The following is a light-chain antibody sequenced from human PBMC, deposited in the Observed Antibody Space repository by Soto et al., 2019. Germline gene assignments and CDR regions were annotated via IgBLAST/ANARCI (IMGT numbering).Light chain of an antibody. V-gene: IGKV3-20*01. CDR2: AAS. J-gene: IGKJ1*01. CDR3: QQYGSSPVA. Sequence: EIVLTQSPGTLSLSPGERATLSCRASQSVRSSYLAWYQQKPGQAPRLLIYAASSRATGIPDRFSGSGSGTDFTLTISRPEPEDFAVYYCQQYGSSPVAFGQGTKVDIK. CDR1: QSVRSSY.